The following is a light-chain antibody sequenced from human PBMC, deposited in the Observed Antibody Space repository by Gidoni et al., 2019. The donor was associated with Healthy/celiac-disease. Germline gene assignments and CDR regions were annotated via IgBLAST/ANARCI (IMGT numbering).Light chain of an antibody. CDR3: QAWDSSTVV. CDR2: QDS. V-gene: IGLV3-1*01. CDR1: QLGDKY. J-gene: IGLJ2*01. Sequence: SYELTQPPSVSVSPGQTASITCSGAQLGDKYACWYQQKPGQSPVLVIYQDSTRPSGLPERFSGSNSGNTATLTISGTQAMDEADYYCQAWDSSTVVFGGGTKLTVL.